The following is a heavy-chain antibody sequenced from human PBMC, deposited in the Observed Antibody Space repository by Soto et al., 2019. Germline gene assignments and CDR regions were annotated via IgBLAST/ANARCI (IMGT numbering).Heavy chain of an antibody. CDR3: ASSHAGAHITAAVH. CDR1: GGSISSGGYS. D-gene: IGHD6-13*01. J-gene: IGHJ4*02. Sequence: PSDTLSLTCAVSGGSISSGGYSWNWIRQPPGKGLEWIGYIYHSGSTYYNPSLKSRVTISVDRSKNQFSLKLSSVTAADTAVYYCASSHAGAHITAAVHWGQGTLVTVSS. CDR2: IYHSGST. V-gene: IGHV4-30-2*01.